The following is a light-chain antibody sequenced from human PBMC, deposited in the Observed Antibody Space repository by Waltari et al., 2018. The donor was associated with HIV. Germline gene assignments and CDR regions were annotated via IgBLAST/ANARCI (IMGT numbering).Light chain of an antibody. V-gene: IGLV6-57*01. J-gene: IGLJ2*01. Sequence: NFMLTQPLSVSESPGKTVTISCTRSSGSIASNYLQWYQQRPGSSPTTVIYEDNQRPSGVPDRFSGSIDSSSNSASLTISGLKTEDEADYYCQSYDSSNHVVFGGGTKLTVL. CDR2: EDN. CDR3: QSYDSSNHVV. CDR1: SGSIASNY.